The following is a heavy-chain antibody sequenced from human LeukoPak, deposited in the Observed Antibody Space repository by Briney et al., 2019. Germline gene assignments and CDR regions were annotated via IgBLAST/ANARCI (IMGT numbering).Heavy chain of an antibody. CDR2: IYSGGST. J-gene: IGHJ4*02. D-gene: IGHD4-17*01. CDR3: AILSTDYFDY. CDR1: GFTVSKNY. Sequence: GGSLRLSCAASGFTVSKNYMSGVRQAPGKGLEWVSVIYSGGSTYYADSVKGRFTISRDNSKNTIFLQMSSLRADDTAVYYCAILSTDYFDYWGQGTLVTVSS. V-gene: IGHV3-53*01.